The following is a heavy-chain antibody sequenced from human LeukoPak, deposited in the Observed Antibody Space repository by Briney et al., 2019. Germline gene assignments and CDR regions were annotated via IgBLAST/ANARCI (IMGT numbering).Heavy chain of an antibody. V-gene: IGHV4-59*02. CDR1: APSVTSHC. J-gene: IGHJ4*02. D-gene: IGHD2-21*02. CDR3: ARQSVTAVRFES. CDR2: IYHNGFP. Sequence: PSHSLSLTLTVAAPSVTSHCSGWIRQPPGKRMEWIGFIYHNGFPSYNPSLRTRVPLSVATSRTQFSMKLTSVNAPHTVVYCVARQSVTAVRFESWGKGILVTVSS.